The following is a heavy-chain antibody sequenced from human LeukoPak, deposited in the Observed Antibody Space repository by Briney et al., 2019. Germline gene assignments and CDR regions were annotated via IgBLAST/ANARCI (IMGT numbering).Heavy chain of an antibody. Sequence: GGSLRLSCAASGFTFSSYGMHWVRQAPGKGLEWVAVISYDGSNKYYADSVKGRFTISRDNSKNTLYLQMNSLRAEDTAVYYCAKAWLTDFFDYWGQGTLVTVSS. CDR1: GFTFSSYG. CDR3: AKAWLTDFFDY. J-gene: IGHJ4*02. V-gene: IGHV3-30*18. CDR2: ISYDGSNK. D-gene: IGHD3-16*01.